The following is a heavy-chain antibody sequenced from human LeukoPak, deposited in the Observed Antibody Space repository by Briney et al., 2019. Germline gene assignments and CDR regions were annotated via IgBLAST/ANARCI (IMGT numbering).Heavy chain of an antibody. CDR2: IYSDDRT. D-gene: IGHD3-3*01. CDR1: GITVSSNY. J-gene: IGHJ5*02. V-gene: IGHV3-53*01. CDR3: ARDNRVVTIFGVVTRWWFDP. Sequence: GGSLRLSCAASGITVSSNYMSWVRQAPGKGLEWVSVIYSDDRTYYADSVKGRFTRSRDKSKNTLYLQMNSLRAEDTAVYYCARDNRVVTIFGVVTRWWFDPWGQGTLVTVSS.